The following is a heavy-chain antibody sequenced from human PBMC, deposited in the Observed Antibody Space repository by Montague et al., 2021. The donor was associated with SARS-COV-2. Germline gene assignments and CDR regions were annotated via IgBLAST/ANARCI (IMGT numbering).Heavy chain of an antibody. CDR3: AREGSGGGYYYCGMDV. CDR2: IYYSGST. V-gene: IGHV4-61*01. D-gene: IGHD3-10*01. CDR1: GGSISSSSYY. J-gene: IGHJ6*02. Sequence: SETLSLTCTVSGGSISSSSYYWSWIRQPPGKGLEWIGYIYYSGSTNYNPSLKSRVTISVDTSKNQFSLKLSSVTAADTAVYYCAREGSGGGYYYCGMDVWGQGTTVTVSS.